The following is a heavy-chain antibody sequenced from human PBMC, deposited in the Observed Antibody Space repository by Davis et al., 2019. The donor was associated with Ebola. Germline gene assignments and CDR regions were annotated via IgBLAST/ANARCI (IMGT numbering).Heavy chain of an antibody. CDR2: ISYDGSNK. Sequence: GGSLRLSCAAPGFTFSSYAMHWVRQAPGKGLEWVAVISYDGSNKYYADSVKGRFTISRDNSKNTLYLQMNSLRAEDTAVYYCAKDLTTMVRGVGGDWGQGTLVTVSS. V-gene: IGHV3-30-3*02. J-gene: IGHJ4*02. CDR3: AKDLTTMVRGVGGD. CDR1: GFTFSSYA. D-gene: IGHD3-10*01.